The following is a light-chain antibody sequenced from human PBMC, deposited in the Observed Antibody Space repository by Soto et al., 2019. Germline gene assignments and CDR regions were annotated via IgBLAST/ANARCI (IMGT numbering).Light chain of an antibody. J-gene: IGKJ3*01. Sequence: DIQTTQSPSSLSASVGGRITISCRASQGISNLLAWYQQKPGKAPKLLIYGASTLQSGVPSRISGSGSGTDFTLTISSLQPEDVATYYCQKYSSAPFTFGPGTKVEIK. V-gene: IGKV1-27*01. CDR3: QKYSSAPFT. CDR2: GAS. CDR1: QGISNL.